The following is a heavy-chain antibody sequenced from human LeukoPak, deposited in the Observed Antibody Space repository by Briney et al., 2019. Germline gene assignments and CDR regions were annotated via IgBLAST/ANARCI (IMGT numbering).Heavy chain of an antibody. J-gene: IGHJ4*02. CDR1: GFTFSSYA. CDR3: AKVGPGTASNIVVVGVAVFDY. D-gene: IGHD2-15*01. Sequence: PGGSLRLSCAASGFTFSSYAMTWVRQAPGKGLEWVSLTSGSGDNTFYADSVQGRFTVSRDNSKNTLFLQMSSLRAEDTAVYYCAKVGPGTASNIVVVGVAVFDYWGQGTLVTVSS. CDR2: TSGSGDNT. V-gene: IGHV3-23*01.